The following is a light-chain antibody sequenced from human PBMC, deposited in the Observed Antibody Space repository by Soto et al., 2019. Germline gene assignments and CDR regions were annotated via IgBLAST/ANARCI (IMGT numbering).Light chain of an antibody. J-gene: IGKJ5*01. Sequence: DIQMTQSPSSLSASVGDRVTITCRASESISRHLNWYQQKPGKATNLLIYAASTLQNGVPSRFGGIGSGTDFTLTISSLQPEDFATYYCQQSYSTLSISFGQGTRLEIK. CDR3: QQSYSTLSIS. CDR1: ESISRH. CDR2: AAS. V-gene: IGKV1-39*01.